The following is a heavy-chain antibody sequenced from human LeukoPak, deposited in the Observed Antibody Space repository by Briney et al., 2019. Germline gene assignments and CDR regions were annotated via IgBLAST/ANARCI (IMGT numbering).Heavy chain of an antibody. CDR1: GGSISSYY. CDR2: IYTSGST. V-gene: IGHV4-4*07. CDR3: ARTGYSSGWYGTALDI. J-gene: IGHJ3*02. Sequence: SETLSLTCTVSGGSISSYYWSWIRQPAGKGLEWIGRIYTSGSTNYNPSLKSRVTMSVDTSKNQFSLKLSSVTAADTAVYYCARTGYSSGWYGTALDIWGQGTMVTVSS. D-gene: IGHD6-19*01.